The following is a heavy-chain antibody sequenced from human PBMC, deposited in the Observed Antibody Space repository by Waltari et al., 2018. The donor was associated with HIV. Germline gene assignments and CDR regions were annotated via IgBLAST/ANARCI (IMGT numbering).Heavy chain of an antibody. CDR2: IYFTGST. J-gene: IGHJ4*02. V-gene: IGHV4-59*01. CDR3: ARSGYSYGTGYYFDY. D-gene: IGHD5-18*01. Sequence: QVQLQESGPGLVKPSETLSLTCTVSGGSISNYSWSWIRQPPGKGLDLLGFIYFTGSTNYNPSLKSRVTMSVDTSKNQFSLKLSSVTAADTAVYYCARSGYSYGTGYYFDYWGQGTLVTVSS. CDR1: GGSISNYS.